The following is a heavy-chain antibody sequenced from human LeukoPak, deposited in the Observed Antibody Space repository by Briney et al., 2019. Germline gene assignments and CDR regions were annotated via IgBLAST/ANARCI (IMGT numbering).Heavy chain of an antibody. V-gene: IGHV4-4*07. CDR2: FYTSGNT. J-gene: IGHJ4*02. Sequence: SETLSLTCTVSGGSISDYYWTWIRQPAGKGLEWIGRFYTSGNTNYNPSLKSRVTMSVDTSKNQFSLKLSSVTAADTAVYYCATSYSSSRSSYDYWGQGTLVTVSS. CDR3: ATSYSSSRSSYDY. CDR1: GGSISDYY. D-gene: IGHD6-13*01.